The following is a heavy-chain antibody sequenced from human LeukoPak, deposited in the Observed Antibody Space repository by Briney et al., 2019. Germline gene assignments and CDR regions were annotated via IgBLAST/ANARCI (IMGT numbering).Heavy chain of an antibody. CDR1: GGSISRYY. CDR2: IYYSGST. Sequence: PSETLSLTCAVSGGSISRYYWSWIRQPPGKGLEWIGYIYYSGSTNYNPSLKSRVTISVDTSKNQFSLKLSSVTAADTAVYYCARDGGSGDYGDYVGFDYWGQGTLVTVSS. D-gene: IGHD4-17*01. J-gene: IGHJ4*02. CDR3: ARDGGSGDYGDYVGFDY. V-gene: IGHV4-59*01.